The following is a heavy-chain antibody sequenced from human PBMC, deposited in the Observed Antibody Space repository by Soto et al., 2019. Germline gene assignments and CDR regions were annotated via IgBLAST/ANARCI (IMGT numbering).Heavy chain of an antibody. J-gene: IGHJ4*02. D-gene: IGHD3-10*01. V-gene: IGHV3-15*01. CDR3: AAGVHSGTYGGY. CDR2: SKSKNDGGTT. Sequence: EVQLVESGGGLVKPGGSLRLSCAASGITFSKAWMSWVRRSPGKGLEWVGRSKSKNDGGTTEYAAPVKDRFIILRDDSKNTVYLQMNSLKTDDTAVYYCAAGVHSGTYGGYWGQGTLVTVSS. CDR1: GITFSKAW.